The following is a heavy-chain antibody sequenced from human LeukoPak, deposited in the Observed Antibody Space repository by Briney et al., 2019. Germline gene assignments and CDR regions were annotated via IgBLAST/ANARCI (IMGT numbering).Heavy chain of an antibody. CDR1: GFTFSDYA. CDR2: ISGTGSAT. CDR3: ARGPGYYFDY. Sequence: PGGSLRLSCATSGFTFSDYAMSWVRQAPGKGLEWVSVISGTGSATYYADSVKGRFTISRDNSKNTLYLQMNSLRAEDTAVYYCARGPGYYFDYWGQGTLVTVSS. J-gene: IGHJ4*02. V-gene: IGHV3-23*01.